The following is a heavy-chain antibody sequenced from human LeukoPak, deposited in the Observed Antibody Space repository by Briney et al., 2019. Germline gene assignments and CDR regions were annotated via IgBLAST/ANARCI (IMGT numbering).Heavy chain of an antibody. CDR3: AGNLAAAKDY. Sequence: SETLSLTCTVSGDSISSGNYYWTWIRQPAGKGLEWIGRIYTSGSTNYNPSLKSRVTMSVDTSKNQFSLKLSSVTAADTAVYYCAGNLAAAKDYWGQGTLVTVSS. V-gene: IGHV4-61*02. D-gene: IGHD6-13*01. CDR2: IYTSGST. CDR1: GDSISSGNYY. J-gene: IGHJ4*02.